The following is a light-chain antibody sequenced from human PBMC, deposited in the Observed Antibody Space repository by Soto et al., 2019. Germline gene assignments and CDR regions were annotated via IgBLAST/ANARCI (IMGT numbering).Light chain of an antibody. J-gene: IGKJ1*01. Sequence: EIVLTQSPATLSLSPGERATLSCRASQSVINYLAWYQQKPGQAPRLLIYDTSNRATGIPARFSGSGSGTDFTLIISSLEPEDFAVYYCQQYGSSPRTFGQGTKVEIK. CDR1: QSVINY. CDR3: QQYGSSPRT. V-gene: IGKV3-11*01. CDR2: DTS.